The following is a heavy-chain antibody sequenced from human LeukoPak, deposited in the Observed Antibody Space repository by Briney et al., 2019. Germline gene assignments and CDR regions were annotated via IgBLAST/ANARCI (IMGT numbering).Heavy chain of an antibody. Sequence: PSETLSLTCTVSGGPISSYYWSWIRQPPGKGLEWIGYIYYSGSTNYNPSLKSRVTISVDTSKNQFSLKLSSVTAADTAVYYCARVKILDGSGRRNWFDPWGQGTLVTVSS. V-gene: IGHV4-59*01. CDR3: ARVKILDGSGRRNWFDP. J-gene: IGHJ5*02. D-gene: IGHD3-10*01. CDR1: GGPISSYY. CDR2: IYYSGST.